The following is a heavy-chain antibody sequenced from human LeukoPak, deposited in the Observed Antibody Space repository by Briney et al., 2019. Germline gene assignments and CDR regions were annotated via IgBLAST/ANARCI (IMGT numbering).Heavy chain of an antibody. V-gene: IGHV4-34*01. Sequence: SETLSLTCAVYGGSFSGYYWSWIRQPPGKGLEWIGEINHSGSTNYNPSLKSRVTISVDASKNQFSLKLSSVTAADTAVYYCARGTTYFDYWGQGTLVTVSS. CDR3: ARGTTYFDY. CDR2: INHSGST. CDR1: GGSFSGYY. J-gene: IGHJ4*02. D-gene: IGHD1-26*01.